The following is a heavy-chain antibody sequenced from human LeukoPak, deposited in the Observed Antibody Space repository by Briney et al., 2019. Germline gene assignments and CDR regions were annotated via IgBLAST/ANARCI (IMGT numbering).Heavy chain of an antibody. J-gene: IGHJ4*02. CDR2: IWYDGSNK. CDR1: GFTFSSYG. CDR3: ARDYGFRGDYFDY. D-gene: IGHD2-21*01. V-gene: IGHV3-33*08. Sequence: GGSLRLSCAASGFTFSSYGMHWVRQAPGKGLEGVGVIWYDGSNKYYADSVKGRFTISRDNSKNTLYLQMNSLRAEDTAVYYCARDYGFRGDYFDYWGQGTLVTVSS.